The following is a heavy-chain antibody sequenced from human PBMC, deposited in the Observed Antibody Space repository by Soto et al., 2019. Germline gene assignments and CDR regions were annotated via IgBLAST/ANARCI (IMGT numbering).Heavy chain of an antibody. CDR2: INHSGST. Sequence: SETLSLTCAVYGGSFSGYYWSWIRQPPGKGLEWIGEINHSGSTNYNPSLKSRVTISVDTSKNQFSLKLISVTAADTAVYYCARGPDSKCGGDCYPDYWGQGTLVTVSS. V-gene: IGHV4-34*01. J-gene: IGHJ4*02. CDR3: ARGPDSKCGGDCYPDY. D-gene: IGHD2-21*02. CDR1: GGSFSGYY.